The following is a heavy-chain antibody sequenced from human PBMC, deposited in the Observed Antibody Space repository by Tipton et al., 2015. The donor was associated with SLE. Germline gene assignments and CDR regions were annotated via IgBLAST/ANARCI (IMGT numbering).Heavy chain of an antibody. CDR2: IIPIFGTA. D-gene: IGHD6-19*01. J-gene: IGHJ4*02. CDR1: GGTFSSYA. V-gene: IGHV1-69*01. CDR3: ARVWQWRGYFDY. Sequence: QSGPEVKKPGSSVKVSCKASGGTFSSYAISWVRQAPGQGLEWMGGIIPIFGTANYAQKFQGRVTITADESTSTAYMELSSLRSDDTAVYYCARVWQWRGYFDYWGQGTLVTVSS.